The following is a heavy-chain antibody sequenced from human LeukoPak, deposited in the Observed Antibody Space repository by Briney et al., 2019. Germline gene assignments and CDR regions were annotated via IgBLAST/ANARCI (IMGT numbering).Heavy chain of an antibody. V-gene: IGHV1-2*02. J-gene: IGHJ4*02. CDR1: GYIFTDYY. CDR2: INPNCGGT. D-gene: IGHD2-2*01. Sequence: ASVKVSCMASGYIFTDYYMHWVGQAPGRGLAWMGWINPNCGGTNYAQKFQGRVTMTRDTSISTAYMELSRLRSDDTAVYYCASGGSSAGFDYWGQGTLVTVSS. CDR3: ASGGSSAGFDY.